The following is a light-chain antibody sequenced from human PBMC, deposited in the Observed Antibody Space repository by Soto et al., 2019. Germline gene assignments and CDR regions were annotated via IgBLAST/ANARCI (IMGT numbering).Light chain of an antibody. V-gene: IGKV3D-15*01. J-gene: IGKJ5*01. CDR2: GAS. Sequence: EIVMTQSPATLSVSPGERSTLSCMAIQSVSSNLAWYQQKPCQAPRLLVYGASNRATGIPDRFSGSGSGTEFTLTISSLQYEDFAVYYCQQYHNWHPITFGQGTRLEIK. CDR3: QQYHNWHPIT. CDR1: QSVSSN.